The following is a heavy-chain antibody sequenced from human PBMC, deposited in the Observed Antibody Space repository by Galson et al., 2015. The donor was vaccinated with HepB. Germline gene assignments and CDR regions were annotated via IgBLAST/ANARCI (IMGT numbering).Heavy chain of an antibody. D-gene: IGHD2-15*01. CDR3: ARDRDGVVVVAARRVCYYYYGMDV. V-gene: IGHV6-1*01. CDR2: TYYRSKWYN. CDR1: GDSVSSNSAA. Sequence: CAISGDSVSSNSAAWNWIRQSPSRGLEWLGRTYYRSKWYNDYAVSVKSRITINPDTSKNQFSLQLNSVTPEDTAVYYCARDRDGVVVVAARRVCYYYYGMDVWGQGTTVTVSS. J-gene: IGHJ6*02.